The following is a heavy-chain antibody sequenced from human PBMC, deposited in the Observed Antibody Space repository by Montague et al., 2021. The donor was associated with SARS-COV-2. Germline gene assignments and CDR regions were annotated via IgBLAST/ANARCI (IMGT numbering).Heavy chain of an antibody. J-gene: IGHJ3*01. Sequence: ISGDSVSSNIAAWNWIRQSPSRGLEWLGRTKYTSTRYETYAVSVQSRITITADTSKNQFSLHLNSVTPEDTAVYYCARDLYWAFDAWGLGTTVTVSA. D-gene: IGHD2-8*02. CDR3: ARDLYWAFDA. V-gene: IGHV6-1*01. CDR1: GDSVSSNIAA. CDR2: TKYTSTRYE.